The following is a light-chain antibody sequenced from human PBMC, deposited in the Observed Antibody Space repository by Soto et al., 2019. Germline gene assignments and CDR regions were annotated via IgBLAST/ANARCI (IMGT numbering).Light chain of an antibody. V-gene: IGKV1-39*01. CDR3: QQSYSVPLT. CDR2: AET. Sequence: DIQMTQSPSSLSASVGDRVTITCRSSQTFNRYLNWYQQKPGKAPKLLIFAETSLQSGVPSRFSGSGSGTDFTLPISSLQPEDSATYFCQQSYSVPLTFGGGTKVEIK. J-gene: IGKJ4*01. CDR1: QTFNRY.